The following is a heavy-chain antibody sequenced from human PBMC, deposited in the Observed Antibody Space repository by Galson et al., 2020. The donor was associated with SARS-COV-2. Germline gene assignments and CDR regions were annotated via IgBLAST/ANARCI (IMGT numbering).Heavy chain of an antibody. V-gene: IGHV1-18*01. CDR3: ARDNGWFGELSRADGVDI. D-gene: IGHD3-10*01. CDR2: ISAYNGNT. J-gene: IGHJ3*02. CDR1: GYTFTSYG. Sequence: ASVKVSCKASGYTFTSYGISWVRQAPGQGLEWMGWISAYNGNTNYAQKLQGRVTMTTDTSTSTAYMELRSLRSDDTAVYYCARDNGWFGELSRADGVDIWGQGTMVTVSS.